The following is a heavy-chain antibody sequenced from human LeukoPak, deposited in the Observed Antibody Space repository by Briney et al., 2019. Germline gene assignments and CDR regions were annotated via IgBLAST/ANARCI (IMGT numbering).Heavy chain of an antibody. CDR3: ARGYEYYYDSSGLTYFDY. CDR1: GFAFSSYW. V-gene: IGHV3-30-3*01. D-gene: IGHD3-22*01. Sequence: GGSLRLSCAASGFAFSSYWMSWVRQAPGKGLEWVAVISYDGSNKYYADSVKGRFTISRDNSKNTLYLQMNSLRAEDTAVYYCARGYEYYYDSSGLTYFDYWGQGTLVTVSS. J-gene: IGHJ4*02. CDR2: ISYDGSNK.